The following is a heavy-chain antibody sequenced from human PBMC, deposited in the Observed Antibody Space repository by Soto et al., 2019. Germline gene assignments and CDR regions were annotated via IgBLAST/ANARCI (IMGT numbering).Heavy chain of an antibody. V-gene: IGHV3-23*01. Sequence: PGGSLRLSCAASGFTFSSYAMSWVRQAPGKGLEWVSDISGSGGSTYYADSVKGRFTISRDNARNSLYLQMNSLRAEDTAVYYCARDLSWGSNWYYYMDVWGKGTTVTVSS. D-gene: IGHD7-27*01. J-gene: IGHJ6*03. CDR1: GFTFSSYA. CDR2: ISGSGGST. CDR3: ARDLSWGSNWYYYMDV.